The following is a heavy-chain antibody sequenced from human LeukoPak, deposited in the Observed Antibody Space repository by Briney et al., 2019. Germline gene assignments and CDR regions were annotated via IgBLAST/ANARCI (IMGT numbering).Heavy chain of an antibody. CDR1: GGSISSYY. J-gene: IGHJ4*02. D-gene: IGHD6-19*01. CDR2: IYYSGST. CDR3: ARGYGSSGWYFSGEASRRRKTQSFDY. V-gene: IGHV4-59*01. Sequence: SETLSLTCTVSGGSISSYYWSWIRQPPGEGLEWIGYIYYSGSTNYNPSLKSRVTISVDTSKNQFSLKLSSVTAADTAVYYCARGYGSSGWYFSGEASRRRKTQSFDYWGQGTLVTVSS.